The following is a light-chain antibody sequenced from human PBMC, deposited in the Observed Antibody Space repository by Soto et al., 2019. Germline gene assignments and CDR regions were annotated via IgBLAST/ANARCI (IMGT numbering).Light chain of an antibody. CDR3: SSYTSSSTLVV. CDR2: DVS. V-gene: IGLV2-14*01. J-gene: IGLJ2*01. CDR1: SSDVGGYDY. Sequence: QSVLTQPASVSGSPGQSITISCTGTSSDVGGYDYVAWYQQNPGKAPKLMIYDVSNRPSWVSDRFSGSKSGNTASLSISGLQAEDEADYYCSSYTSSSTLVVFGGGTKLTVL.